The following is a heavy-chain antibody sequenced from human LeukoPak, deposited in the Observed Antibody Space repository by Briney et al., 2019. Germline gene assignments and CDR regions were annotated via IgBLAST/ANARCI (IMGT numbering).Heavy chain of an antibody. CDR1: GFTFSSYA. Sequence: GSLSLSCAASGFTFSSYAMSWVRQAPGKGLEWVSAISGSGGSTYYADSVKGRFTISRDNSKNTLFLQMNRLRPEDTAVYYCAKDGGLWVSAHWGDSWGRGTLVTVSS. J-gene: IGHJ4*02. V-gene: IGHV3-23*01. CDR2: ISGSGGST. CDR3: AKDGGLWVSAHWGDS. D-gene: IGHD7-27*01.